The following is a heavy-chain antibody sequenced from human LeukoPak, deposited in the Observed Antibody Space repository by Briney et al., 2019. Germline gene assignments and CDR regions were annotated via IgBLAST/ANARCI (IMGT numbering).Heavy chain of an antibody. V-gene: IGHV3-53*01. J-gene: IGHJ4*02. CDR1: GFTVSSNY. CDR3: ARGEAFDY. CDR2: IYGGGNT. Sequence: QPGGSLRLSCAASGFTVSSNYMSWVRQAPGKGLEWVSIIYGGGNTYYADSVKGRFTISRDNSKNTLYLQMNSLRAEDTAVYYCARGEAFDYWGQGTLVTVSS.